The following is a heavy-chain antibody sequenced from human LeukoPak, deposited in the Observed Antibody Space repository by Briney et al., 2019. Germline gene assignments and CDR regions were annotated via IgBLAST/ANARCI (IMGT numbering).Heavy chain of an antibody. D-gene: IGHD6-19*01. CDR1: GGSVSSSSYY. Sequence: SETLSLTCTVSGGSVSSSSYYWGWIRQPPGKGLEWIGSIYYSGSTYYNPSLKSRVTISVDTSKNQFSLKLSSVTAADTAVYYCARDFRAVAGVYYYYGMDVWGQGTTVTVSS. CDR3: ARDFRAVAGVYYYYGMDV. V-gene: IGHV4-39*02. J-gene: IGHJ6*02. CDR2: IYYSGST.